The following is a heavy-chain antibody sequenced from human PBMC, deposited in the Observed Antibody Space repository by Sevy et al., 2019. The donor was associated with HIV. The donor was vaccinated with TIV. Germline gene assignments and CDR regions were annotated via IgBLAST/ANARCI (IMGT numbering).Heavy chain of an antibody. CDR2: INRSTGKI. CDR3: AREAGTGDYAFYFDS. Sequence: GGSLRLSCVVSGFTFSSYSMNWVRQAPGKGLEWVSCINRSTGKIYYSDSVKGRFTVSRDNAKNSLYLQMNSLRAEDSAVYYCAREAGTGDYAFYFDSWGQGTLVTVSS. D-gene: IGHD3-16*01. J-gene: IGHJ4*02. CDR1: GFTFSSYS. V-gene: IGHV3-21*01.